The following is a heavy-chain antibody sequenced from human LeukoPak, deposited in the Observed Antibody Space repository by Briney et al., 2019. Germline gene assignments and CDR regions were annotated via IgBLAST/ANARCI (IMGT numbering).Heavy chain of an antibody. D-gene: IGHD1-1*01. CDR2: INIDGSTT. V-gene: IGHV3-74*01. Sequence: AGGSLRLSCAASGFSFSSYWMHWVRQAPGKGLVWVSRINIDGSTTTYADSVKGRFTISRDNAKNTLSLQMNSLRADDTAVYYCISDHTGHDDYWGQGTLVTVCS. CDR3: ISDHTGHDDY. J-gene: IGHJ4*02. CDR1: GFSFSSYW.